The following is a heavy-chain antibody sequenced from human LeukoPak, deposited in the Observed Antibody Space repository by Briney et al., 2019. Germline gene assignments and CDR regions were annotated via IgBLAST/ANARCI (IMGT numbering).Heavy chain of an antibody. D-gene: IGHD3-16*01. CDR2: ISSNGGST. Sequence: PGRSLRLSCAASGMNFWGSGIHWVRQAPGKGLEFVSAISSNGGSTYYANSVKGRFTISRDTSKNTLYLQMGSLRTEDMAVYYCARVGDFSVAAFDIWGQGTMVTVSS. J-gene: IGHJ3*02. V-gene: IGHV3-64*01. CDR1: GMNFWGSG. CDR3: ARVGDFSVAAFDI.